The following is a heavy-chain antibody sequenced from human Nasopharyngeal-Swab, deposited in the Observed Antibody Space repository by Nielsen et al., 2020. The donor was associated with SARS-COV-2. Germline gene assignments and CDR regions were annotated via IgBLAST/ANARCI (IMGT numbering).Heavy chain of an antibody. CDR1: GGSISSYY. V-gene: IGHV4-59*13. CDR2: IYYSGST. J-gene: IGHJ4*02. D-gene: IGHD3-3*01. CDR3: ARALTTYYDFWSGYYVFDY. Sequence: SETLSLTCTVSGGSISSYYWSWIRQPPGKGLEWIGYIYYSGSTNYNPSLKSRVSISVDTSKNQFSLKLSSVTAADTAVYYCARALTTYYDFWSGYYVFDYWGQGTLVTVSS.